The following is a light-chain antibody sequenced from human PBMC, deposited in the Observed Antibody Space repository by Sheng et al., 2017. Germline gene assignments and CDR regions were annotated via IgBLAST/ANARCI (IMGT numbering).Light chain of an antibody. V-gene: IGKV1-16*02. Sequence: DIQMTQSPSSLSASVGDRVTITCRASHDIGNSLAWFHQKPGRAPKSLIYAASSLQSGVPSKFSGSGSGTDFTLTINSLQPEDFATYYCQQYRSYPLTFGGGTQVEIK. CDR1: HDIGNS. CDR3: QQYRSYPLT. J-gene: IGKJ4*01. CDR2: AAS.